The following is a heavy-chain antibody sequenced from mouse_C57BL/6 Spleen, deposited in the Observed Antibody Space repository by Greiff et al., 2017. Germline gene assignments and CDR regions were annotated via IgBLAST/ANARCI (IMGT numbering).Heavy chain of an antibody. Sequence: VQLQESGAELARPGASVKLSCKASGYTFTSYGISWVKQRTGQGLEWIGEIYPRRGNTYYNEKFKGKATLTADKSSSTAYMELRSLTSEDSAVYFCARGYYGSSYYFDYWGQGTTLTVSS. CDR2: IYPRRGNT. CDR3: ARGYYGSSYYFDY. V-gene: IGHV1-81*01. J-gene: IGHJ2*01. D-gene: IGHD1-1*01. CDR1: GYTFTSYG.